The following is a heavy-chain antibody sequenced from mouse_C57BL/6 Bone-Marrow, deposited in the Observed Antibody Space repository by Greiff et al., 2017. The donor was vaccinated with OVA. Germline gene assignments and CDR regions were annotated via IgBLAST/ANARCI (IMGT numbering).Heavy chain of an antibody. Sequence: QVQLQQPGAELVMPGASVKLSCKASGYTFTSYWMHWVKQRPGQGLEWIGELDPSDSYTNYNQKFKGKSTLTVDKSSSTAYMQLSSLTSEDSAVYYCARRDSYWYFDVWGTGTTVTVSS. D-gene: IGHD2-12*01. CDR2: LDPSDSYT. V-gene: IGHV1-69*01. CDR1: GYTFTSYW. CDR3: ARRDSYWYFDV. J-gene: IGHJ1*03.